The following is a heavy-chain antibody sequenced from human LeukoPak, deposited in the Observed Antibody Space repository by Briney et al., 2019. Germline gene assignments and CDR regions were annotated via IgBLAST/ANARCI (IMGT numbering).Heavy chain of an antibody. V-gene: IGHV4-4*07. CDR3: ARQSRNYDILTGYYGNWFDP. D-gene: IGHD3-9*01. CDR1: GGSISSYY. CDR2: IYSSGST. J-gene: IGHJ5*02. Sequence: SETLSLTCTVSGGSISSYYWNWIRQPAGKGLEWIGRIYSSGSTNYNPSLKSRVTMSVDTSKNQFSLKLSSVTAADTAVYYCARQSRNYDILTGYYGNWFDPWGQGTLVTVSS.